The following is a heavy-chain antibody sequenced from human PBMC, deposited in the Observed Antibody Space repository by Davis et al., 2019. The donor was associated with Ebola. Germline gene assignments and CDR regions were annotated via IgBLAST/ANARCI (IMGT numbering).Heavy chain of an antibody. D-gene: IGHD6-6*01. Sequence: ASVKVSCKASGYTFTSYAMHWVRQAPGQRLEWMGWINAGNGNTKYSQKFQGRVTITRDTSASTAYMELSSLRSEDTAVYYCARVVSSSSGWEYYYYGMDVWGQGTTVTVSS. CDR1: GYTFTSYA. CDR2: INAGNGNT. V-gene: IGHV1-3*01. CDR3: ARVVSSSSGWEYYYYGMDV. J-gene: IGHJ6*02.